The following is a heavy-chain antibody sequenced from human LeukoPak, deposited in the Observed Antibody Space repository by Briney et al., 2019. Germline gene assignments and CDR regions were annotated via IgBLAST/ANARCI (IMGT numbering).Heavy chain of an antibody. CDR3: ARGRGTIFGVVIYYFDY. CDR2: MNPNSGNT. V-gene: IGHV1-8*03. D-gene: IGHD3-3*01. Sequence: ASVKVSCKASGYTFTSYDINWVRQATGQGLEWMGWMNPNSGNTGYAQKFQGRVTITRNTSISAAYMELSSLRSEDTAVYYCARGRGTIFGVVIYYFDYWGQGTLVTVSS. J-gene: IGHJ4*02. CDR1: GYTFTSYD.